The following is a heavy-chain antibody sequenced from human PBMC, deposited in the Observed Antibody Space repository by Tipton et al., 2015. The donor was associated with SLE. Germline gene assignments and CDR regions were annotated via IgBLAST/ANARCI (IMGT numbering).Heavy chain of an antibody. V-gene: IGHV3-48*01. Sequence: QLVQSGGGLVQPGGSLRLSCTTSGFSFSTYSMNWVRQAPGKGLEWLSYFRGSDTTIYYADSVKGRFTISGDNAKNSLYLQMGSLTVEDTAVYYCARDRDWAFDYWGQGTLVTVSS. J-gene: IGHJ4*02. D-gene: IGHD3/OR15-3a*01. CDR3: ARDRDWAFDY. CDR1: GFSFSTYS. CDR2: FRGSDTTI.